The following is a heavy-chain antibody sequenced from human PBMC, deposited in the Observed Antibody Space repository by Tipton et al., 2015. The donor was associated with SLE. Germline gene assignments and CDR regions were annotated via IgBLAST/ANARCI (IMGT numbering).Heavy chain of an antibody. J-gene: IGHJ4*02. Sequence: TLSLTCAVFGGSFSNYYWSWVRQPPGKGLEWIGEINHLGRTNYKPSLRSRVTISIDTSKNQFSLQLTSVTAADTAVYYCARHVIPDISWTTIDYWGQGTLVNVSS. CDR2: INHLGRT. CDR1: GGSFSNYY. V-gene: IGHV4-34*01. D-gene: IGHD6-13*01. CDR3: ARHVIPDISWTTIDY.